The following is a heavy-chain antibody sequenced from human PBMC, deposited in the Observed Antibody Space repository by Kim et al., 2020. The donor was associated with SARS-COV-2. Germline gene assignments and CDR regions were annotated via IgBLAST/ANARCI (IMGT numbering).Heavy chain of an antibody. CDR3: AKDYVAARLGSYFDY. CDR2: ISTNGGST. J-gene: IGHJ4*01. D-gene: IGHD6-6*01. CDR1: GFTFSNYA. V-gene: IGHV3-23*01. Sequence: GGSLRLSCAASGFTFSNYAMSWVRQAPGKGLEWVSAISTNGGSTLYSDSVKGRFTISRDNSKNTLHLQMNSLRAEDTAVYYCAKDYVAARLGSYFDYWG.